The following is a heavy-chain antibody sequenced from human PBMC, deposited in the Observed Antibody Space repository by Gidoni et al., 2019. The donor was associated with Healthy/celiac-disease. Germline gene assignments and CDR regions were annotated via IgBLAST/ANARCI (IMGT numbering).Heavy chain of an antibody. Sequence: EVQLVESGGVLVQPGGSLRLSCAASGFTFDDCARHWVRQAPGKGLEWVVLISWDGCSTYYADSVKGRCTISRDNSKNSLYLQMNSLRAEDTALYYCAKDIAAGTKGVGYYGMDVWGQGTTVTVSS. CDR2: ISWDGCST. J-gene: IGHJ6*02. V-gene: IGHV3-43D*04. CDR3: AKDIAAGTKGVGYYGMDV. CDR1: GFTFDDCA. D-gene: IGHD6-19*01.